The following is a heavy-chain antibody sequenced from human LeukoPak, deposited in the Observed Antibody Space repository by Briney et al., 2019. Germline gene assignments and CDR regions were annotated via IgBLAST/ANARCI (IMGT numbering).Heavy chain of an antibody. J-gene: IGHJ6*03. CDR1: GGSIGSIEW. D-gene: IGHD2-8*01. Sequence: SETLSLTCAVSGGSIGSIEWFSWVRQTPGKGLEWIGESHQTGGTNYNPSLKSRVTISVDKSKNQFSLDFNSVTAADTAIYYCATNGYYCIDVWGKGTTVTVSS. CDR2: SHQTGGT. V-gene: IGHV4-4*02. CDR3: ATNGYYCIDV.